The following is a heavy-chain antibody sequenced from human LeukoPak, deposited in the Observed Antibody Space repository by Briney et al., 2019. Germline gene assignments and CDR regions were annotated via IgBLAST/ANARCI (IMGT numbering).Heavy chain of an antibody. CDR1: GFTFSSYA. V-gene: IGHV3-23*01. Sequence: GGSLRLSCAASGFTFSSYAMSWVRQAPGKGLEWVSAISGSGGSTYYADSVKGRFTISRDNSKNTLYMQMNILRAQDTAVYYCAKGQSRHIVVVTATYWYFDLWGRGTLVTVSS. J-gene: IGHJ2*01. CDR2: ISGSGGST. CDR3: AKGQSRHIVVVTATYWYFDL. D-gene: IGHD2-21*02.